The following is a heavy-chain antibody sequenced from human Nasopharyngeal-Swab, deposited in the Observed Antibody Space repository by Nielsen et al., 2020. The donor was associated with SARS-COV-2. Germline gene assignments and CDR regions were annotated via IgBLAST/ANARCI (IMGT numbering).Heavy chain of an antibody. CDR3: ASLPGYSYGFPGGY. CDR1: GGSFSGYY. Sequence: SETLSLTCAVYGGSFSGYYWSWIRQPPGKGLEWIGEINHSGSTNYNPSLKSRVTISVDTSKNQFSLKLSSVTAADTAVYYCASLPGYSYGFPGGYWGLGTLVTVSS. CDR2: INHSGST. D-gene: IGHD5-18*01. V-gene: IGHV4-34*01. J-gene: IGHJ4*02.